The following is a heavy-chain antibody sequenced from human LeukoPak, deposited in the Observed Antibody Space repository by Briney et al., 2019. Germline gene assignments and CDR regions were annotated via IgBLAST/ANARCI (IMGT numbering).Heavy chain of an antibody. D-gene: IGHD7-27*01. V-gene: IGHV3-21*01. CDR3: ARVSNGVTGGDY. CDR1: GFTFSSYS. Sequence: GGSLRLSCAASGFTFSSYSMNWVRQAPGEGLEWVSSISSSSSYIYYADSVKGRFTISRDNAKNSLYLQMNSLRAEDTAVYYCARVSNGVTGGDYWGQGTLVTVSS. CDR2: ISSSSSYI. J-gene: IGHJ4*02.